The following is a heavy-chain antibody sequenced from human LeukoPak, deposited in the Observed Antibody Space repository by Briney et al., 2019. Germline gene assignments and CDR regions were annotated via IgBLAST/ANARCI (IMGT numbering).Heavy chain of an antibody. CDR1: GYTFTSYD. CDR3: ARNEGGHQRYYYGMDV. J-gene: IGHJ6*02. D-gene: IGHD2-2*01. V-gene: IGHV1-8*01. Sequence: ASVKVSCKASGYTFTSYDINWVRQATGQGLEWMGWMNPNSGNTGYAQKFQGRVTMTRNTSISTAYMELSSLRSEDTAVYYCARNEGGHQRYYYGMDVWGQGTTVTVSS. CDR2: MNPNSGNT.